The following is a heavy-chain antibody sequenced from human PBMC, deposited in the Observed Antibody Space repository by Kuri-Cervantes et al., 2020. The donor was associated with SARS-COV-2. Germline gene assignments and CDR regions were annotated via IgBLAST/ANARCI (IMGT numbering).Heavy chain of an antibody. J-gene: IGHJ4*02. CDR3: ARRGAVAGTVPFFDY. D-gene: IGHD6-19*01. V-gene: IGHV4-39*01. CDR1: GGSISSYY. Sequence: SETLSLTCTVSGGSISSYYWGWIRQPPGKGLEWIGSIYYSGSTYYNPSLKSRVTISVDTSKNQFSLKLSSVTAADTAVYCCARRGAVAGTVPFFDYWGQGTLVTVSS. CDR2: IYYSGST.